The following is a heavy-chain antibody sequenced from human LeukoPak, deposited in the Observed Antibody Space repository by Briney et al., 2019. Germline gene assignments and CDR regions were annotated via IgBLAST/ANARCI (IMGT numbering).Heavy chain of an antibody. CDR3: AKRPGSSGWYYFDY. V-gene: IGHV3-23*01. CDR1: GFTFSIYA. D-gene: IGHD6-19*01. CDR2: ISGTTDST. Sequence: GGSLRLSRAASGFTFSIYAMSWVRQAPGKGLEWVSGISGTTDSTNYADSVKGRFTISRDNSKNTLYLQMNSLRVEDTAVYYCAKRPGSSGWYYFDYWGQGTLVTVSS. J-gene: IGHJ4*02.